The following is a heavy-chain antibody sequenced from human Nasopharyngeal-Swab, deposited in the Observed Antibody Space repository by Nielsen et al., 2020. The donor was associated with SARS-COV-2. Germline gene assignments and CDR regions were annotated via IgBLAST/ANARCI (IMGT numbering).Heavy chain of an antibody. V-gene: IGHV3-30*18. CDR3: AKDGDSGYSYGSYYGMDV. J-gene: IGHJ6*02. Sequence: GGSLRLSCAASGFTFSSYGMHWVRQAPGKGLEWVAVISYDGSNKYYADSVKGRFTISRDNSKNTLYLQMNSLRAEGTAVYYCAKDGDSGYSYGSYYGMDVWGQGTTVTVSS. D-gene: IGHD5-18*01. CDR2: ISYDGSNK. CDR1: GFTFSSYG.